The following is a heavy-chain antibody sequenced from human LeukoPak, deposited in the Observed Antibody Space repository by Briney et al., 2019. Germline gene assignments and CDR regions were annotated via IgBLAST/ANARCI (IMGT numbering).Heavy chain of an antibody. V-gene: IGHV4-61*01. D-gene: IGHD6-13*01. CDR2: IYYSGST. CDR3: ARSSGIAAAGALFDY. CDR1: GGSISSGSYY. Sequence: PSETLSLTCTVSGGSISSGSYYWTWIRQPPGKGLEWIGYIYYSGSTTYNPYLKSRVTISVDTSKNQFPLKLSSVTAADTAVYYCARSSGIAAAGALFDYWGQGTLVTVSS. J-gene: IGHJ4*02.